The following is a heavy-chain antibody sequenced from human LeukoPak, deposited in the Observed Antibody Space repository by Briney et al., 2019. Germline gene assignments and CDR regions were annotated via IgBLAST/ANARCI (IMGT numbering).Heavy chain of an antibody. J-gene: IGHJ4*02. CDR1: GFTFSSYS. CDR3: ARGLYYFDY. D-gene: IGHD4/OR15-4a*01. CDR2: ISSSSSTI. Sequence: GGSLRLSCAASGFTFSSYSMNWVRQAPGKGLEWVSYISSSSSTIYYADPVKGRFTISRDNAKNSLYLQMNSLRAEDTAVYYCARGLYYFDYWGQGTLVTASS. V-gene: IGHV3-48*01.